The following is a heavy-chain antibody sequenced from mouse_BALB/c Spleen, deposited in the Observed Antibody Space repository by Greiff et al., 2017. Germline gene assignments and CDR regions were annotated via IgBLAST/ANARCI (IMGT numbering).Heavy chain of an antibody. V-gene: IGHV1-7*01. CDR3: ALTTGGYFDV. J-gene: IGHJ1*01. CDR1: GYTFTSYW. Sequence: QVQLKESGAELAKPGASVKMSCKASGYTFTSYWMHWVKQRPGQGLEWIGYINPSTGYTEYNQKFKDKATLTADKSSSTAYMQLSSLTSEDSAVYYCALTTGGYFDVWGAGTTVTVSS. CDR2: INPSTGYT. D-gene: IGHD1-1*01.